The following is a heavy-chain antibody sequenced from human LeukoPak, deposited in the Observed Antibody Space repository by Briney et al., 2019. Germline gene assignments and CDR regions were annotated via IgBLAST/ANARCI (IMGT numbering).Heavy chain of an antibody. CDR1: GGSINNGDNY. V-gene: IGHV4-30-4*08. Sequence: LSLTCTVSGGSINNGDNYWSWIRQPPGKGLEWLGFVYYRGTAYYNSSLKSRLTISIDTSQNQFSLRLTSVTAADTAVYYCARIQGNGAYRWDYFDYRGRGTLVAVSS. CDR3: ARIQGNGAYRWDYFDY. CDR2: VYYRGTA. D-gene: IGHD3-16*02. J-gene: IGHJ4*02.